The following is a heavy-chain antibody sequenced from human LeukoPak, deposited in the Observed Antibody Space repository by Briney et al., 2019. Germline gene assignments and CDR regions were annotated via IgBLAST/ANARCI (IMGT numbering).Heavy chain of an antibody. CDR1: GYTFTGYY. D-gene: IGHD5-18*01. CDR2: ISAYNGNT. J-gene: IGHJ4*02. CDR3: AREGSSYGYFDY. Sequence: GASVKVSCKASGYTFTGYYIHWVRQAPGQGLEWMGWISAYNGNTNYAQKLQGRVTMTTDTSTSTAYMELRSLRSEDTAVYYCAREGSSYGYFDYWGQGTLVTVSS. V-gene: IGHV1-18*04.